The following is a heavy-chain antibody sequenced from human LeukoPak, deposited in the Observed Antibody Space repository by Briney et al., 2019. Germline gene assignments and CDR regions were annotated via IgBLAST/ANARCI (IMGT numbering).Heavy chain of an antibody. CDR2: IRGSGGST. J-gene: IGHJ6*03. D-gene: IGHD7-27*01. CDR3: AKGLGPWYYMDV. CDR1: GFNFCNYA. Sequence: GGALGHLCAASGFNFCNYAMSLVRQAPGKGLEGVSAIRGSGGSTYYADSVKGRFTISRDNSKNTLYLQMNSLRAEDTAVYYCAKGLGPWYYMDVWGKGTTVTVYS. V-gene: IGHV3-23*01.